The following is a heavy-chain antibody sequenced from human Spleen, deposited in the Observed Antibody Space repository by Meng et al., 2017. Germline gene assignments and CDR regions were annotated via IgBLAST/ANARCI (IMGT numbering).Heavy chain of an antibody. V-gene: IGHV1-18*01. D-gene: IGHD6-19*01. Sequence: QVQLVQSGAEVKKPGASVKVSCKASGYTYTDYQTDWVRQAPGQGLEWMGWIHPSGHPTYAQKFQGRVTMTIDTSTTTASMELRSLRSDDSALYYCVKHSSDWSLDSWGQGTLVTCYS. CDR2: IHPSGHP. J-gene: IGHJ4*02. CDR3: VKHSSDWSLDS. CDR1: GYTYTDYQ.